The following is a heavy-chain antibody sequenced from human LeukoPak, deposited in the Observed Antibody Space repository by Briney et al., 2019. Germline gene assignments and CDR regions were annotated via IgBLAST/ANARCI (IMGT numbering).Heavy chain of an antibody. V-gene: IGHV3-30*04. CDR2: ISYDGSNK. Sequence: GGSLRLSCAASGFTFSSYAMHWVRQAPGKGLEWAAVISYDGSNKHYADSVKGRFTISRDNSKNTLYLQMNSLRAEDTAVYYCARGYCSSTSCYTFDYWGQGTLVTVSS. D-gene: IGHD2-2*01. CDR3: ARGYCSSTSCYTFDY. CDR1: GFTFSSYA. J-gene: IGHJ4*02.